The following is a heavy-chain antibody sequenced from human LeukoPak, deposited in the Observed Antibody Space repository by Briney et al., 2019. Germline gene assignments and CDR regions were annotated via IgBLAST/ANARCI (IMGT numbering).Heavy chain of an antibody. Sequence: GGSLRLPCAASGFTFSSYGMSWVRQVPGKGLEWVSSIGGSGGSTYYADSVKGRFTISRDNSKNTLFLQMNSLRAEDTAVYYCARHVVAVGFDYWGQGTLVTVSS. D-gene: IGHD3-22*01. CDR1: GFTFSSYG. V-gene: IGHV3-23*01. J-gene: IGHJ4*02. CDR3: ARHVVAVGFDY. CDR2: IGGSGGST.